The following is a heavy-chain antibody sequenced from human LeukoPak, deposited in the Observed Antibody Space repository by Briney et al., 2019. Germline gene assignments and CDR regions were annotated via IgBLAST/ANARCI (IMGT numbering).Heavy chain of an antibody. J-gene: IGHJ4*02. CDR2: INPNSGGT. D-gene: IGHD3-22*01. CDR3: AREDYYDSSGYFLGDY. CDR1: GYTFTGYY. Sequence: ASVKVSCKASGYTFTGYYMHWVRQAPGQGLEWMGWINPNSGGTNYAQKFQGRVTMTRDTSISTAYMELSRLRSDDTAVYYCAREDYYDSSGYFLGDYWGQGTLVTVSS. V-gene: IGHV1-2*02.